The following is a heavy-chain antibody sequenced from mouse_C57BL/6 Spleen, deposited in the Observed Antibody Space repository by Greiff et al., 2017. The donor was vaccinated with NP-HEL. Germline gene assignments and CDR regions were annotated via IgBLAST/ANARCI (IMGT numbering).Heavy chain of an antibody. J-gene: IGHJ3*01. Sequence: VQLQQSGAELVKPGASVKLSCKASGYTFTSYWMQWVKQRPGQGLEWIGEIDPSDSYTNYNQKFKGKATLTVDTSSSTAYMQRSSLTSEDSAVYYCARSPPYDYDREFAYWGQGTLVTVSA. V-gene: IGHV1-50*01. D-gene: IGHD2-4*01. CDR3: ARSPPYDYDREFAY. CDR1: GYTFTSYW. CDR2: IDPSDSYT.